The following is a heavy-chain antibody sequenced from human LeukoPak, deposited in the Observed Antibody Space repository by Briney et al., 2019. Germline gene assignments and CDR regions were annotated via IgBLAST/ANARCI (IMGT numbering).Heavy chain of an antibody. CDR3: ASHYYVSRGYLYYFDY. CDR1: GGSISSYY. D-gene: IGHD3-22*01. V-gene: IGHV4-59*08. CDR2: IYYSGST. Sequence: PSETLSLTCTVSGGSISSYYWSWIRQPPGKGLEWIGYIYYSGSTNYNPSLKSRVTISVDTSKNQFSLKLTSVTAADTAVYYCASHYYVSRGYLYYFDYWGQGTLVTVSS. J-gene: IGHJ4*02.